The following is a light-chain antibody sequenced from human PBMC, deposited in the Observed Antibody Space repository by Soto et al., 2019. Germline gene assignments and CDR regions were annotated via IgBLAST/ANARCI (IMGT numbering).Light chain of an antibody. Sequence: QSALTQPASVSGSPGQSSTISCTGTSSDVGAYNYVSWYQQRPGKAPKLMIYDVSNRPSGVSNRFSGSKSGNTASLTISGLQAEDEADYYCSSYTSTTTLYVFGTGTKLTVL. CDR3: SSYTSTTTLYV. J-gene: IGLJ1*01. CDR1: SSDVGAYNY. CDR2: DVS. V-gene: IGLV2-14*01.